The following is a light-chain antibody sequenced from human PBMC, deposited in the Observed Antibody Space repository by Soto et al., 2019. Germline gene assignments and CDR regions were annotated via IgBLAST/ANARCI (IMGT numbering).Light chain of an antibody. Sequence: DNQMTNSPSSLSASIEDRVTITCRASQSISSHLNWYQQKPGKAPKLLIFAASSLQSGVPSRFSGSRSGPDFTLTINSLQPEDFATYYCQQSYSSPPTFGQGTKVDIK. J-gene: IGKJ1*01. CDR3: QQSYSSPPT. CDR1: QSISSH. CDR2: AAS. V-gene: IGKV1-39*01.